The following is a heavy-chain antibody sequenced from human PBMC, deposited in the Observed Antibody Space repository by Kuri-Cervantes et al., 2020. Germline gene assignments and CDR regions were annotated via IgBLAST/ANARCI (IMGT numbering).Heavy chain of an antibody. Sequence: GGSLRLSCAASGFTFSSYWMSWVRQAPGKGLEWVANIKQDGSEKYYVDSVKGRFTISRDNAKNSLYLQMNSLRAEDTAVYYCARDVDEHYYDTSALGYWGQGTLVTVSS. CDR3: ARDVDEHYYDTSALGY. CDR1: GFTFSSYW. V-gene: IGHV3-7*01. D-gene: IGHD3-22*01. CDR2: IKQDGSEK. J-gene: IGHJ4*02.